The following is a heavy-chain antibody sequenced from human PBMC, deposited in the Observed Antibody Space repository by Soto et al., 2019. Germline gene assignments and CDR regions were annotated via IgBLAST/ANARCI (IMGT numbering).Heavy chain of an antibody. V-gene: IGHV1-18*01. D-gene: IGHD1-1*01. CDR3: ARGRYGDY. J-gene: IGHJ4*02. CDR2: ISAHNGNT. CDR1: GYTFTSYG. Sequence: QVHLVQSGAEVKKPGASVKVSCKGSGYTFTSYGITWVRQAPGQGLEWMGWISAHNGNTDYSQKLQGRVTVTRDTSTSTDYTELRSLRSDDTAVYYWARGRYGDYWGKGDRVTVSS.